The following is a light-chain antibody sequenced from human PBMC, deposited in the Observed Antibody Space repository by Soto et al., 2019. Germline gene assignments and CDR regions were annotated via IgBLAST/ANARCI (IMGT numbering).Light chain of an antibody. CDR3: SSYTRSSNYV. CDR1: SSDVGGYNY. CDR2: EVS. Sequence: QSVLTQPASVSGSPGQSITISCTGTSSDVGGYNYVSWYQQHPGKAPKLMIYEVSNRPSGVSNRFSGSKSGNTASLTISGLQAEDEADYYCSSYTRSSNYVFGNATKLTV. V-gene: IGLV2-14*01. J-gene: IGLJ1*01.